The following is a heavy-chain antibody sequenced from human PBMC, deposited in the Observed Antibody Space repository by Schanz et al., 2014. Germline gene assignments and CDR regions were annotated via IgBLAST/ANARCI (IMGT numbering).Heavy chain of an antibody. CDR3: ARDTAQSCIGPSCFEYLQH. Sequence: EVQLVESGGGLVQPGRSLRLSCVASGFRFDDYAMYWVRQAPGKGLEWVSGMSWNAGILGYGDSVKGRFTISRDNAKNSLYLQMNSLRAEDTALYYCARDTAQSCIGPSCFEYLQHWGQGALVTVSS. CDR1: GFRFDDYA. V-gene: IGHV3-9*01. CDR2: MSWNAGIL. J-gene: IGHJ1*01. D-gene: IGHD2-2*01.